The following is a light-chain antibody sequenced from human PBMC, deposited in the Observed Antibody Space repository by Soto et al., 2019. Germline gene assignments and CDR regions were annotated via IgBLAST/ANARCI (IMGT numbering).Light chain of an antibody. CDR1: QSVSSY. CDR3: QQRSNWPPV. CDR2: DAS. V-gene: IGKV3-11*01. Sequence: EIVLTQSPATLSLSPGERATLSCRASQSVSSYLAWYQQKPGQAPRLLIYDASNRATGIPARFSGSGSGTDFTLTISSLEPEDFEVYYCQQRSNWPPVFGPGTKVDIK. J-gene: IGKJ3*01.